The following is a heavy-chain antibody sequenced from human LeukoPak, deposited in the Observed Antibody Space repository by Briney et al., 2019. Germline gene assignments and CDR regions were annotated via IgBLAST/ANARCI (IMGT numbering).Heavy chain of an antibody. J-gene: IGHJ4*02. V-gene: IGHV1-69*05. CDR1: GGTFISYA. D-gene: IGHD6-13*01. Sequence: GASVKVSCKASGGTFISYAISWVRQAPGQGLEWMGRIIPIFGTANYAQKFQGRVTITTDESTSTAYMELSSLRSEDTAVYYCASRGLAAADHWGQGTLVTVSS. CDR3: ASRGLAAADH. CDR2: IIPIFGTA.